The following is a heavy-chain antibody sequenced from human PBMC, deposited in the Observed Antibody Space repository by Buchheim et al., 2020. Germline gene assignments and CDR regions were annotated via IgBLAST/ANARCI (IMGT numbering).Heavy chain of an antibody. CDR1: GFSLSVYW. CDR2: IKQDGSKK. CDR3: ARDSTYGLSV. Sequence: DVQLAESGGGLVQPGGSLRLSCAASGFSLSVYWMTWVRQAPGKGLEWVANIKQDGSKKYYVEAVKGRFTISRDNAENLLYLQMNSLRVEDTAVYYCARDSTYGLSVWGQGT. J-gene: IGHJ6*02. V-gene: IGHV3-7*01.